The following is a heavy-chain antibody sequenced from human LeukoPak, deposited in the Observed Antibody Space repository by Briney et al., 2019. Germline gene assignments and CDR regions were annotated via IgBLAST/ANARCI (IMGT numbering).Heavy chain of an antibody. J-gene: IGHJ6*02. CDR1: GYTFTSYG. CDR3: ARDCSGGSCYRVNYYYYGMDV. V-gene: IGHV1-18*01. Sequence: ASVKVSCKASGYTFTSYGISWVRQAPGQGLEWMGWISAYNGNTNYAQKLQGRVTMTTDTSTSTAYMELRSLRSDDTAVYYCARDCSGGSCYRVNYYYYGMDVWGQGTTVTVSS. CDR2: ISAYNGNT. D-gene: IGHD2-15*01.